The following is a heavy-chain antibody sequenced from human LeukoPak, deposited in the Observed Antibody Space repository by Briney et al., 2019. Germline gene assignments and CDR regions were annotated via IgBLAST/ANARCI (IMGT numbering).Heavy chain of an antibody. CDR3: TRDSAASAVDV. D-gene: IGHD2-2*01. J-gene: IGHJ6*04. CDR2: IRSKAYGGTT. CDR1: GFTFGNFA. V-gene: IGHV3-49*03. Sequence: GGSLRLSCTASGFTFGNFAMSWFRQAPGKGLEWVGFIRSKAYGGTTEYAASVKGRFTISRDDSKSIAYLQMNSLKTEDTAVYYCTRDSAASAVDVWGKGTTVTVSS.